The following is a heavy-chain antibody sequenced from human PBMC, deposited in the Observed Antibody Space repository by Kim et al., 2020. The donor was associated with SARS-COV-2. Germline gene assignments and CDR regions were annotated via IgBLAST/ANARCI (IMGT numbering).Heavy chain of an antibody. CDR2: IYYSGST. V-gene: IGHV4-39*01. CDR3: ARGFSGWPKVHNRQFDY. D-gene: IGHD6-19*01. Sequence: SETLSLTCTVSGGSISSSSYYWGWIRQPPGKGLEWIGSIYYSGSTYYNPSLKSRVTISVDTSKNQFSLKLSSVTAADTAVYYCARGFSGWPKVHNRQFDYWGQGTLVTVSS. J-gene: IGHJ4*02. CDR1: GGSISSSSYY.